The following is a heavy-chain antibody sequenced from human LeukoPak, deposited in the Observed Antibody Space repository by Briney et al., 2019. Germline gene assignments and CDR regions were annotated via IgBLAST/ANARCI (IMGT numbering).Heavy chain of an antibody. CDR3: ARPAMVRGDKDAFDI. Sequence: GESLKISCKGSGYSFTSYWIGWVRQMPGKGLEWMGIIYPGDSDTRYSPSFRGQVTISADKSISTAYLQWSSLKASDTAMYYCARPAMVRGDKDAFDIWGQGTMVTVSS. J-gene: IGHJ3*02. D-gene: IGHD3-10*01. CDR2: IYPGDSDT. CDR1: GYSFTSYW. V-gene: IGHV5-51*01.